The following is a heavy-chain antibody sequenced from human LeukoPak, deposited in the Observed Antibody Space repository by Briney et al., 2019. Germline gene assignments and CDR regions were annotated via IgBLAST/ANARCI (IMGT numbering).Heavy chain of an antibody. D-gene: IGHD1-26*01. CDR3: ARDNSVGDVAWWFDP. CDR2: INPSGSST. J-gene: IGHJ5*02. V-gene: IGHV1-46*01. CDR1: GYSFTSHY. Sequence: ASVKVSCKASGYSFTSHYMHWVRQAPGQGLEWLGLINPSGSSTLYTQKFQGRVTMTRDMSTTTDFMELSSLRSEDTAVYYCARDNSVGDVAWWFDPWGQGTLVTVSS.